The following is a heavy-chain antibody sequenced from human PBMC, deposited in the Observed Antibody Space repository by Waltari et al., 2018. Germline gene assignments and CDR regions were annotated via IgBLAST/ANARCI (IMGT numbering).Heavy chain of an antibody. D-gene: IGHD3-3*01. Sequence: QVQLVQSGAEVKKPGASVKVSCKASGYTFTSYYMHWVRQAPGQGLEWMGIINPSGGSTSYAQKFQGRVTMTRDTSTSTVYMELSSLRSEDTAVYYCASAARERPWSAYYFDYWGQGTLVTVSS. V-gene: IGHV1-46*01. J-gene: IGHJ4*02. CDR1: GYTFTSYY. CDR3: ASAARERPWSAYYFDY. CDR2: INPSGGST.